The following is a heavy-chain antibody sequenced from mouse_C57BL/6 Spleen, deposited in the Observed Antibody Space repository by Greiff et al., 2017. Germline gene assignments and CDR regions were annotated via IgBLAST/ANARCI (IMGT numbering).Heavy chain of an antibody. D-gene: IGHD1-1*01. J-gene: IGHJ2*01. V-gene: IGHV1-69*01. CDR2: IDPSDSYT. CDR1: GYTFTSYW. CDR3: ANGDSGNDLDY. Sequence: VQLQQPGAELVMPGASVKLSCKASGYTFTSYWMHWVKQRPGQGLEWIGEIDPSDSYTNYNQKFKGKSTLTVDKSSSTAYMQLSSLTSEDSAVYYCANGDSGNDLDYWGQGTTLTVSS.